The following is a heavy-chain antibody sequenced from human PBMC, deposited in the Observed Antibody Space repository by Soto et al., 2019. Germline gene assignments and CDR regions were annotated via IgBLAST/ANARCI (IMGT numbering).Heavy chain of an antibody. CDR1: GGSFSAYY. Sequence: PAETLALTFALYGGSFSAYYRSWISQPTGKGLELIGEIHPSGSINYNPALKSRVTISLDTSKSQFSLNLTSVAAADTAVYFCSRGQDMAKVCYLGHGTLVTVS. CDR3: SRGQDMAKVCY. J-gene: IGHJ4*01. D-gene: IGHD2-15*01. CDR2: IHPSGSI. V-gene: IGHV4-34*01.